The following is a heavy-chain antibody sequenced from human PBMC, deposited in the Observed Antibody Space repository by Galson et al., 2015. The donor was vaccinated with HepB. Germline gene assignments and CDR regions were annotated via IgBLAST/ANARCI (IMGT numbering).Heavy chain of an antibody. CDR2: IVVGSGNT. V-gene: IGHV1-58*02. Sequence: SVKVSCKASVFIFSSSAMQWVRQARGQRLEWIGWIVVGSGNTNYAQKFQERVTITRDMSTNTAYMELSSLRSEDTAVYYCATDSSPYYYDTSGNFGYFDLWGRGTLVTVSS. D-gene: IGHD3-22*01. J-gene: IGHJ2*01. CDR3: ATDSSPYYYDTSGNFGYFDL. CDR1: VFIFSSSA.